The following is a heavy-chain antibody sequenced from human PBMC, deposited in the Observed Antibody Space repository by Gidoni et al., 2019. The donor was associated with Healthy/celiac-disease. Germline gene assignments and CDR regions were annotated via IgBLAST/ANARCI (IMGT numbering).Heavy chain of an antibody. CDR3: AKDLRRIQLWSTFDY. CDR1: GFTFSSYG. J-gene: IGHJ4*02. CDR2: ISYDGSNK. V-gene: IGHV3-30*18. D-gene: IGHD5-18*01. Sequence: QVQLVESGGGVVQPGRSLRLSCAASGFTFSSYGMHWVRQAPGKGLEWVAVISYDGSNKYYADSVKGRFTISRDNSKNTLYLQMNSLRAEDTAVYYCAKDLRRIQLWSTFDYWGQGTLVTVSS.